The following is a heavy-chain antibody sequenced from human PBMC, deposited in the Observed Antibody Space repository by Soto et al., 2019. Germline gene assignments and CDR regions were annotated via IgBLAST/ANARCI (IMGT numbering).Heavy chain of an antibody. Sequence: SETLSLTCTVSGGSISSSSYYWGWIRQPPGKGLEWIGSIYYSGNTYYTPSLKSRVTISVDTSKNQFSLKLSSVTAADTAVYYCARFWPPPYSDALTDYTDAFDYWGQGTLVTVSS. V-gene: IGHV4-39*01. CDR2: IYYSGNT. CDR3: ARFWPPPYSDALTDYTDAFDY. D-gene: IGHD3-9*01. CDR1: GGSISSSSYY. J-gene: IGHJ4*02.